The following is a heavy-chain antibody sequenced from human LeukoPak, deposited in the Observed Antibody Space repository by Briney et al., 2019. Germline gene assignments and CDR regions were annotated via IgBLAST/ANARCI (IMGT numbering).Heavy chain of an antibody. D-gene: IGHD3-22*01. CDR2: ISGSGGST. J-gene: IGHJ3*02. Sequence: PGGSLRLSCAASGFTFSSYAMSWVRQAPGKGLEWVSAISGSGGSTYYADSVKGRFTISRDNSKNTLYLQMNSLRAEDTAVYYCAKDLPWGTMIVVANPWGHDAFDIWGQGTMVTVSS. V-gene: IGHV3-23*01. CDR3: AKDLPWGTMIVVANPWGHDAFDI. CDR1: GFTFSSYA.